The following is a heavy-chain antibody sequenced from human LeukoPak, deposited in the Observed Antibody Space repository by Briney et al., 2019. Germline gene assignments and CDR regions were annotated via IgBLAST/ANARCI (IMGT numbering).Heavy chain of an antibody. CDR1: GYRFTNYW. D-gene: IGHD2-2*02. CDR3: ARLSNTPGTYFDY. J-gene: IGHJ4*02. V-gene: IGHV5-51*01. CDR2: IYPGDSET. Sequence: PGGSREISLQGSGYRFTNYWIGWVRPVPGKGVGWMGIIYPGDSETRYSPSFQGQVTISADKSISTAYLQWSSLRASDTAMYYCARLSNTPGTYFDYWGQGTLVTVSS.